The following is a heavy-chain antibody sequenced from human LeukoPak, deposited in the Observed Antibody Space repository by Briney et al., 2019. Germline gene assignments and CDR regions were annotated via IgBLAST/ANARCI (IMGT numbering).Heavy chain of an antibody. V-gene: IGHV4-59*08. CDR3: ASGIQLWLYGY. J-gene: IGHJ4*02. CDR1: GGSISSYC. Sequence: PSETLSLTCTVSGGSISSYCWSWIRQPPGKGLEWIGYIYYSGSTNYNPSLKSRVTISVDTSKNQFSLKLSSVTAADTAVYYCASGIQLWLYGYWGQGNLVTVSS. CDR2: IYYSGST. D-gene: IGHD5-18*01.